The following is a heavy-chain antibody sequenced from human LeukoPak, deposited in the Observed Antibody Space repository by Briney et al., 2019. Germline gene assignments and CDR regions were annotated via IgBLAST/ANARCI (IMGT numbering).Heavy chain of an antibody. V-gene: IGHV4-59*08. CDR1: GGSISSYY. CDR2: ICCSRSP. J-gene: IGHJ4*02. Sequence: SETLSLTCTVSGGSISSYYWSWIRQPPGKGLEWIGFICCSRSPNYNPSLKSRVVISADTSKNEFSLRVTSMTAADTAVYYCARHRGGYKNGGFDFWGQGTLVTVSS. D-gene: IGHD5-24*01. CDR3: ARHRGGYKNGGFDF.